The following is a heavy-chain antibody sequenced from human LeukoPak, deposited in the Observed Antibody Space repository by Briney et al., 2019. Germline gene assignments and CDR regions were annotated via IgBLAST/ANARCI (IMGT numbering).Heavy chain of an antibody. CDR3: VRGYSFGPYGMDV. Sequence: PGGSLRLSCAASGFTVSNNYMNWVRQAPGKGLEWVSVIYGGGDTFYADSVKGRFIISRDNSKNTLYLQMNSLRAEDTAVYFCVRGYSFGPYGMDVWGQGTTVTVSS. CDR1: GFTVSNNY. V-gene: IGHV3-53*05. CDR2: IYGGGDT. J-gene: IGHJ6*02. D-gene: IGHD2-15*01.